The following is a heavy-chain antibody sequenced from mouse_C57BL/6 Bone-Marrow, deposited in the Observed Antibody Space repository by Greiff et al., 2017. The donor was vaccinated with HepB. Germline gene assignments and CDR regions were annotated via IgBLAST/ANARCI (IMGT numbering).Heavy chain of an antibody. CDR1: GFTFSDFY. V-gene: IGHV7-1*01. J-gene: IGHJ4*01. D-gene: IGHD1-1*01. Sequence: EVKLVESGGGLVQSGRSLRLSCATSGFTFSDFYMEWVRQAPGKGLEWIAASRNKANDYTTEYSASVKGRFIVSRDTSQSILYLQMNALRAEDTAIYYCARDGYYGSSYDAMDYWGQGTSVTVSS. CDR3: ARDGYYGSSYDAMDY. CDR2: SRNKANDYTT.